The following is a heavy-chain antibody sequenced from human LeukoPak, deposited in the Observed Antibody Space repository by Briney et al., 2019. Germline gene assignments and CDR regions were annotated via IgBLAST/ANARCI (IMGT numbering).Heavy chain of an antibody. CDR1: GFTFSSYA. D-gene: IGHD3-22*01. V-gene: IGHV3-23*01. CDR3: AREYYDSSGYEDGIDY. CDR2: ISGSGGST. Sequence: PGGSLRLSCAASGFTFSSYAMSWVRQAPGKGLEWVSAISGSGGSTYYADSVKGRFTISRDNSKNTLYLQMNSLRAEDTAVYYCAREYYDSSGYEDGIDYWGQGTLVTVSS. J-gene: IGHJ4*02.